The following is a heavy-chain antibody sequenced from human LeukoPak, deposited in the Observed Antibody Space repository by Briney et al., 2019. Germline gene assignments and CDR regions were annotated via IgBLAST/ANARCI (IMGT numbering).Heavy chain of an antibody. J-gene: IGHJ4*02. CDR3: AKVGMATTGVDY. CDR2: NSGSGGST. V-gene: IGHV3-23*01. Sequence: PGGSLRLSCAASGFTFSSYAMSWVRQAPGKGLEWVSANSGSGGSTYYADSVKGRFTISRDNSKNTLYLQMNSLRAEDTAVYYCAKVGMATTGVDYWGQGTLVTVSS. D-gene: IGHD5-24*01. CDR1: GFTFSSYA.